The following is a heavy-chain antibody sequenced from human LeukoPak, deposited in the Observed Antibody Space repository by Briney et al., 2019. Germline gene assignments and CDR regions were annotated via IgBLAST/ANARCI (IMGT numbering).Heavy chain of an antibody. D-gene: IGHD5-12*01. Sequence: GGSLRLSCAASGFTFSTYEMNWVRQAPGKGLVWVSYISSSGSTIYYADSVKGRFTISRDNAKNSLYLQMNSLRAEDTAVYYCARAVDIVATTYGMDFWGQGTTVTVSS. CDR2: ISSSGSTI. J-gene: IGHJ6*02. CDR3: ARAVDIVATTYGMDF. V-gene: IGHV3-48*03. CDR1: GFTFSTYE.